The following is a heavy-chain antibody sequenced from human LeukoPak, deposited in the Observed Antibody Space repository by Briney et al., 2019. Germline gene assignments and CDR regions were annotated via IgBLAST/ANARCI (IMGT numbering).Heavy chain of an antibody. CDR3: ARDAGGSHSSGWAGWFDP. CDR2: IIPIFGIA. V-gene: IGHV1-69*04. J-gene: IGHJ5*02. D-gene: IGHD6-19*01. CDR1: GGTFSSYA. Sequence: ASVKVSCKASGGTFSSYAISWVRQAPGQGLEWMGRIIPIFGIANYAQKFQGRVTITADKSTSTAYMELSSLRSEDTAVYYCARDAGGSHSSGWAGWFDPWGQGTLVTVSS.